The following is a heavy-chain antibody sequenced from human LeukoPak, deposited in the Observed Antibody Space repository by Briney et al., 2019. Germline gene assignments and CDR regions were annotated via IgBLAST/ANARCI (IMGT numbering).Heavy chain of an antibody. CDR1: GFTFSSYG. J-gene: IGHJ4*02. D-gene: IGHD3-3*02. CDR2: ISYDGSNK. Sequence: GGSLRLSCAASGFTFSSYGMHWVRQAPGKGLEWVAVISYDGSNKYYADSVKGRFTISRDNSKNTLYLQMNSLSAEQTAVYDCAKRGLAFDSCGQGTLVTVSS. V-gene: IGHV3-30*18. CDR3: AKRGLAFDS.